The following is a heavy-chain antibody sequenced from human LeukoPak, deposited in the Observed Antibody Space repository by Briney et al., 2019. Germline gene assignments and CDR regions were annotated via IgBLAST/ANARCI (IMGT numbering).Heavy chain of an antibody. CDR3: AREGEMATTTGRGWFDP. Sequence: ASVKVSCKASGYTFTSYDINWVRQATGQGLEWMGWMNPNSGNTGYAQKFQGRVTITADESTSTAYMELSSLRSEDTAVYYCAREGEMATTTGRGWFDPWGQGTLVTVSS. CDR2: MNPNSGNT. V-gene: IGHV1-8*01. D-gene: IGHD5-24*01. J-gene: IGHJ5*02. CDR1: GYTFTSYD.